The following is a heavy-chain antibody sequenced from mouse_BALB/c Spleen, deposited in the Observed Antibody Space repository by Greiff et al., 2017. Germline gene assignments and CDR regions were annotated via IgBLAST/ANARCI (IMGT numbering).Heavy chain of an antibody. CDR3: AGGTLFDY. J-gene: IGHJ2*01. Sequence: QVQLKESGAELMKPGASVKISCKATGYTFSSYWLEWVKQRPGHGLEWIGEILPGSGSTNYNEKFKGKATFTADTSSNTAYMQLSSLTSEDSSVYYCAGGTLFDYWGQGTPLTVSS. CDR2: ILPGSGST. V-gene: IGHV1-9*01. CDR1: GYTFSSYW. D-gene: IGHD3-3*01.